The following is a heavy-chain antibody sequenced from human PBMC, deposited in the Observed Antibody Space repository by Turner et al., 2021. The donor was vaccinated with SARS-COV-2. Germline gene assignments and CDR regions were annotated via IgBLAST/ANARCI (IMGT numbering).Heavy chain of an antibody. J-gene: IGHJ4*02. V-gene: IGHV4-39*01. CDR3: ARQVSILGRWLAPFDS. CDR2: FFYSGST. CDR1: SGSISSSAYY. D-gene: IGHD6-19*01. Sequence: QLQLQESGPGLVKPSETLSLTCPVSSGSISSSAYYWGWIRQPPGKGLEWIGSFFYSGSTYYSPSLKSRITISVDTSKNQFSLNLSSVTAADTAVYYCARQVSILGRWLAPFDSWGQGTLVTVSS.